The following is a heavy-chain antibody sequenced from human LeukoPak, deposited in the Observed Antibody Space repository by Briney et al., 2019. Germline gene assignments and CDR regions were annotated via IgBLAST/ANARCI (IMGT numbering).Heavy chain of an antibody. J-gene: IGHJ6*03. CDR2: IYYSGST. CDR1: GGSISSYY. D-gene: IGHD5-18*01. V-gene: IGHV4-59*01. Sequence: SETLSLTCTVSGGSISSYYWTWIRQPPGKGLEWIGYIYYSGSTNYNPSLKSRVTMSVDTSKNQFSLKLSSVTAADTAVYYCARAVDTHYYYYMDVWGKGTTVTVSS. CDR3: ARAVDTHYYYYMDV.